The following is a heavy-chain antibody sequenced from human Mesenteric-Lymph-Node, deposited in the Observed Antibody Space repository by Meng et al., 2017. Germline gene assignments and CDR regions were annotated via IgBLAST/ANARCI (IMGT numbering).Heavy chain of an antibody. D-gene: IGHD3-10*01. CDR2: IYYSGST. Sequence: LQRSGPGLWKPSESRSLTCPVSGGSISSYYWGWIRQPPGKGLEWIGHIYYSGSTNYNPSLKSRVTISVDTSKNQFSLKLSSVTATDTAVYYCARQSGYFDYWGQGTLVTVSS. CDR1: GGSISSYY. V-gene: IGHV4-59*08. CDR3: ARQSGYFDY. J-gene: IGHJ4*02.